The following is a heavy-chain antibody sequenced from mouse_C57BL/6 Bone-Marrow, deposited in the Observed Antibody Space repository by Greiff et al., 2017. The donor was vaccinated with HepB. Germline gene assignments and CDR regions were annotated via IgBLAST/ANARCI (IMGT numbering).Heavy chain of an antibody. V-gene: IGHV1-55*01. D-gene: IGHD3-2*02. Sequence: VQLQQPGAELVKPGASVKMSCKASGYTFTSYWITWVKQRPGQGLEWIGDIYPGSGSTNYNEKFKSKATLTVDTSSSTAYMQLSSLTSEDSAVYDCARWQLRPYYFDYWGQGTTLTVSS. CDR3: ARWQLRPYYFDY. CDR2: IYPGSGST. J-gene: IGHJ2*01. CDR1: GYTFTSYW.